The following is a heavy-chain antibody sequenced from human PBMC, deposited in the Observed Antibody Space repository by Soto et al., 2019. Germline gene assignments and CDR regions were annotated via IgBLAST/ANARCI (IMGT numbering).Heavy chain of an antibody. D-gene: IGHD3-9*01. Sequence: SETLSLTCTVSGGSIISGDYYWSWIRQPPGKGLEWIGYIYYSGSTYYNPSLKSRVTISVDTSKNQFSLKLSSVTAADTAVYYCARDHYVYDILTGYGYYYGMDVWGQGTTVT. V-gene: IGHV4-30-4*01. CDR1: GGSIISGDYY. J-gene: IGHJ6*02. CDR2: IYYSGST. CDR3: ARDHYVYDILTGYGYYYGMDV.